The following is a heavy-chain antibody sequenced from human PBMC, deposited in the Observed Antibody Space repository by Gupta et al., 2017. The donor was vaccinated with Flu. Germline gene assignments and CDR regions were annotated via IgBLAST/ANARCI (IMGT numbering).Heavy chain of an antibody. V-gene: IGHV4-4*07. CDR2: IYTSGST. CDR3: ARVRCTNGVCYVFDY. J-gene: IGHJ4*02. D-gene: IGHD2-8*01. Sequence: RQPAGKGLEWIGRIYTSGSTNYNPSLKSRVTMSVDTTKNQFSLKLSSVTAADTAVYYCARVRCTNGVCYVFDYWGQGTLVTVSS.